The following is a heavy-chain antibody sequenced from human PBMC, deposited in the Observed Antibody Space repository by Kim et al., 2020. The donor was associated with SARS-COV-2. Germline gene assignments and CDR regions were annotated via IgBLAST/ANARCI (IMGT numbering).Heavy chain of an antibody. CDR1: GFTFSSYG. CDR2: ISYDGSNK. CDR3: AKVSGYCSSTSCYYYYYMDV. V-gene: IGHV3-30*18. D-gene: IGHD2-2*01. Sequence: GGSLRLSCAASGFTFSSYGMHWVRQAPGKGLEWVAVISYDGSNKYYADSVKGRFTISRDNSKNTLYLQMNSLRAEDTAVYYCAKVSGYCSSTSCYYYYYMDVWGKGTTVTVSS. J-gene: IGHJ6*03.